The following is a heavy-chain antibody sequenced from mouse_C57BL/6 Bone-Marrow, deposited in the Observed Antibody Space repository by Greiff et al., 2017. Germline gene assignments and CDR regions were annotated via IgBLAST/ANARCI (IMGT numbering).Heavy chain of an antibody. Sequence: EVMLVESGRDLVKPGGSLKLSCAASGFTFSSYGMSWVRQTPDKRLEWVATISSGGSYTYYPDSVKGRFTIPRYNAKNTQYMQMSSLKSEDTAMYYCARPPIYYDYDDGYYAMDDWGQGTSVTVSS. V-gene: IGHV5-6*01. J-gene: IGHJ4*01. CDR2: ISSGGSYT. D-gene: IGHD2-4*01. CDR3: ARPPIYYDYDDGYYAMDD. CDR1: GFTFSSYG.